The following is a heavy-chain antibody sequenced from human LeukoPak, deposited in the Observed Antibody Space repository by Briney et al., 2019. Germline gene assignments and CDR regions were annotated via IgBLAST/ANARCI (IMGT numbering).Heavy chain of an antibody. CDR1: GGSISSGGYY. J-gene: IGHJ6*03. Sequence: PSQTLSLTCTVSGGSISSGGYYWSWIRQHPGKGLEWIGYIYYSGSTYYNPSLKSRVTISVDTSKNQFSLKLSSVTAADTAVYYCARAPSIESYSYYMDVWGKGTTVTVSS. CDR2: IYYSGST. CDR3: ARAPSIESYSYYMDV. V-gene: IGHV4-31*03.